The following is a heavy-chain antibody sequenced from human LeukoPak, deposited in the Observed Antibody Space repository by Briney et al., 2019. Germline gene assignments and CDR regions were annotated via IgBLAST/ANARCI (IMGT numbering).Heavy chain of an antibody. CDR3: AKGHLRWFGELFHYFDY. CDR1: GFTFSSYG. CDR2: ISYDGSNK. V-gene: IGHV3-30*18. Sequence: GRSLRLSCAVSGFTFSSYGMHWVRQAPGKGLEWVAVISYDGSNKYYADSVKGRFTISRDNSKNTLYLQMNSLRAEDTAVYYCAKGHLRWFGELFHYFDYWGQGTLVTVSS. J-gene: IGHJ4*02. D-gene: IGHD3-10*01.